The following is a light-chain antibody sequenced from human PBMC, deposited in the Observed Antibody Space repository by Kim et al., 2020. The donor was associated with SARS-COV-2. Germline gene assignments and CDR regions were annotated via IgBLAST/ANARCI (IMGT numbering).Light chain of an antibody. CDR2: EVS. Sequence: QSALTQPPSASGSPVQSVTLSCTGTSSDVGGYNYVSWYQHHPGKAPELVIYEVSKRPSGVPDRFSGSKSGNTASLTVSGLQAEDEADYYCSSYAAISNFVFGTGTKVTVL. CDR1: SSDVGGYNY. J-gene: IGLJ1*01. CDR3: SSYAAISNFV. V-gene: IGLV2-8*01.